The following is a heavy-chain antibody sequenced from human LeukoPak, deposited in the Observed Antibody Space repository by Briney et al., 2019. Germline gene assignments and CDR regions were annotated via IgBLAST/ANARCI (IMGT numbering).Heavy chain of an antibody. CDR2: INPNSGGT. D-gene: IGHD3-3*01. Sequence: GGSLRLSCAASGFTFSSYAMHWVRQAPGQGLEWMGWINPNSGGTNYAQKFQGRVTMTRDTSISTAYMELSRLRSDDTAVYYCARGATRVLRFLEWLLMDVWGQGTTVTVSS. CDR3: ARGATRVLRFLEWLLMDV. V-gene: IGHV1-2*02. J-gene: IGHJ6*02. CDR1: GFTFSSYA.